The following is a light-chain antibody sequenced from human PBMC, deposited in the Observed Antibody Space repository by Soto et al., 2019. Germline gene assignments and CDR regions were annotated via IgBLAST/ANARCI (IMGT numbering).Light chain of an antibody. CDR2: DAI. CDR1: QNIHNH. V-gene: IGKV3-15*01. CDR3: HQYDAWPLT. J-gene: IGKJ4*01. Sequence: DKLMSQSPATLSVSPGERVTLSCRASQNIHNHMSWFLQKPGQTPRLLIYDAIIRAPDVPARFSGSWSGTEFTLTINSLQSEVFAVYYCHQYDAWPLTFGGGTKVEIK.